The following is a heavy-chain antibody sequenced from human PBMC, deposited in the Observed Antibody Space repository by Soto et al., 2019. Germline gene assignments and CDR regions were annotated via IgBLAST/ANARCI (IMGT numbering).Heavy chain of an antibody. D-gene: IGHD6-13*01. CDR1: GGSISSSSYY. Sequence: PSETLSLTCTVSGGSISSSSYYWGWIRQPPGKGLEWIGSIYYSGSTYYNPSLKSRVTISVDTSKNQFSLKLSSVTAADTAVYYCARHDGSAAGYYYYYGMDFWGKGTTVTVSS. J-gene: IGHJ6*04. V-gene: IGHV4-39*01. CDR2: IYYSGST. CDR3: ARHDGSAAGYYYYYGMDF.